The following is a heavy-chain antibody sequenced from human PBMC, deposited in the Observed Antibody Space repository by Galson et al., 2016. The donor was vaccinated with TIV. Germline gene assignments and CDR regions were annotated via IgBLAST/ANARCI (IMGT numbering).Heavy chain of an antibody. V-gene: IGHV1-69*06. CDR3: ATRGQQWLAPYYYYGMDA. J-gene: IGHJ6*01. D-gene: IGHD6-19*01. Sequence: SVKVSCKASGDTFSSYSISWVRQAPGQGLEWMGGIIPVFGTSNYAQKFQGRVTITADKSTSTAYMELTSLRSDDTAVYFCATRGQQWLAPYYYYGMDAWE. CDR2: IIPVFGTS. CDR1: GDTFSSYS.